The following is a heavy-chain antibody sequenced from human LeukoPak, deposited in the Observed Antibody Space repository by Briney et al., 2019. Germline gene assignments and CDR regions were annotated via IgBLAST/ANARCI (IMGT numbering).Heavy chain of an antibody. Sequence: SETLSLTCTVSGGSISSSSYYWGWIRQPPGKGLEWIGSIYYSGSTYYNPSLKSRVTISVDTSKNQFSLKLSSVTAADTAVYYCARVGDYYYYMDVWGKGTTVTVSS. CDR3: ARVGDYYYYMDV. J-gene: IGHJ6*03. V-gene: IGHV4-39*07. CDR2: IYYSGST. CDR1: GGSISSSSYY.